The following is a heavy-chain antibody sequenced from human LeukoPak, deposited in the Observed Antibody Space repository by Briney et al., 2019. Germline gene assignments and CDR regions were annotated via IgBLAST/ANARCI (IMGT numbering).Heavy chain of an antibody. D-gene: IGHD3-10*01. CDR2: INHSGST. Sequence: KPSETLSLTCTVSGGSISSYYWSWIRQPPGKGLEWIGEINHSGSTNYNPSLKSRVTISVDTSKNQFSLKLSSVTAADTAVYYCARRYYGSGSYANWGQGTLVTVSS. V-gene: IGHV4-34*01. J-gene: IGHJ4*02. CDR1: GGSISSYY. CDR3: ARRYYGSGSYAN.